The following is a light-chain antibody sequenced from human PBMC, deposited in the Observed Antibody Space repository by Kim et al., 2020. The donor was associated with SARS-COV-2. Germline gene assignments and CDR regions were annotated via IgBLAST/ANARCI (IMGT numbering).Light chain of an antibody. CDR1: SLRSYY. Sequence: PAVSVALGQTVRITCQGDSLRSYYATWYQQKPGQAPIIVIYGKNNRPSGIPDRFSGSSSGNTASLTITGTQAGDEADYYCNSRDSNNNVLFGGGTRLTV. CDR3: NSRDSNNNVL. V-gene: IGLV3-19*01. CDR2: GKN. J-gene: IGLJ2*01.